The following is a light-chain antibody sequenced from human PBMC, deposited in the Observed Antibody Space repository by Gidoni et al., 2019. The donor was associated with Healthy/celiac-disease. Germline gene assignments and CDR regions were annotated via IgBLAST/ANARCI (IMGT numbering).Light chain of an antibody. CDR2: AAS. J-gene: IGKJ4*01. CDR3: QQSYSTPLT. V-gene: IGKV1-39*01. CDR1: QSISSY. Sequence: DIQMTQSPSSLSASVGDRVTITCRASQSISSYLNWYQQKPGKAPKLLIYAASSLQSGVPSRFSGSGSGTDFTLTISSLQPEDFATYYCQQSYSTPLTFXGXTKVXI.